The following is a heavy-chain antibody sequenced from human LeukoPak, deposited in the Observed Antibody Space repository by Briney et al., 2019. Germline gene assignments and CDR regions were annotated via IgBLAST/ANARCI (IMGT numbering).Heavy chain of an antibody. Sequence: PGGSLRLSCAASGFTFSSYSMNWVRQAPGKGLEWVSSISSSSSYIYYADSVKGRFTISRDNAKNSLYLQMNSLRAEDTAVYYCARDPNYYDSSEDVAFDIWGQGTMVTVSS. CDR2: ISSSSSYI. D-gene: IGHD3-22*01. J-gene: IGHJ3*02. V-gene: IGHV3-21*01. CDR1: GFTFSSYS. CDR3: ARDPNYYDSSEDVAFDI.